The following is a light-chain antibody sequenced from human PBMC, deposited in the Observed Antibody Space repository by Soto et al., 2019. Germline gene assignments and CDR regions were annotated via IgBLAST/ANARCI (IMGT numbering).Light chain of an antibody. V-gene: IGKV3-20*01. CDR3: QQLET. J-gene: IGKJ2*01. CDR1: QSISSSY. Sequence: EIVLTQSPGTLSLSPGERATLSCRASQSISSSYLAWYQQKPGQAPRLIIYGASSRATSIPDRFSGSGSGTDFTLTISRLEPEDFAVYYCQQLETFGQGTKLEIK. CDR2: GAS.